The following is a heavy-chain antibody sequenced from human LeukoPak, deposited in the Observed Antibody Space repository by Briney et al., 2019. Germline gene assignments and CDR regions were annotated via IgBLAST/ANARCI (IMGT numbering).Heavy chain of an antibody. CDR2: ISGSGGST. J-gene: IGHJ4*02. D-gene: IGHD2/OR15-2a*01. CDR3: AKGGLYDSIEY. CDR1: GFTFSSYG. Sequence: AGGSLRLSCAASGFTFSSYGMSWVRLAPGKGLEWVSSISGSGGSTYYADSVKGRFTISRDNSKNRLYLQVNSLRAEDTAVYYCAKGGLYDSIEYWGQGTLVTVSS. V-gene: IGHV3-23*01.